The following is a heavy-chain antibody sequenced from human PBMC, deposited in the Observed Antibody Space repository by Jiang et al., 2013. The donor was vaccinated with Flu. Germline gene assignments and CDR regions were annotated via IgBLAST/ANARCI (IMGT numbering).Heavy chain of an antibody. Sequence: GSGLVKPSETLSLTCTVSGDSVSTYSWTWIRQPAGKGLEWIGRMYTNGNTAYNPSLKSRVTMSVETSKNQFSLKLNSVTAADTAVYYCSRTIASSWYWYFDLWGRGT. V-gene: IGHV4-4*07. D-gene: IGHD6-13*01. CDR1: GDSVSTYS. CDR2: MYTNGNT. J-gene: IGHJ2*01. CDR3: SRTIASSWYWYFDL.